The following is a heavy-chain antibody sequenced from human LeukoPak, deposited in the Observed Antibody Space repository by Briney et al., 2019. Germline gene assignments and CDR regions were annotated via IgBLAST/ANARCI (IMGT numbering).Heavy chain of an antibody. Sequence: PGGSLRLSCTASGFTFGDYAMSWVRQAPGKGLEWVSYISSSGSTIYYADSVKGRFTISRDNAKNSLYLQMNSLRAEDTAVYYCARWGGWGYCSSTSCSDAFDIWGQGTMVTVSS. CDR1: GFTFGDYA. J-gene: IGHJ3*02. CDR3: ARWGGWGYCSSTSCSDAFDI. D-gene: IGHD2-2*01. V-gene: IGHV3-11*01. CDR2: ISSSGSTI.